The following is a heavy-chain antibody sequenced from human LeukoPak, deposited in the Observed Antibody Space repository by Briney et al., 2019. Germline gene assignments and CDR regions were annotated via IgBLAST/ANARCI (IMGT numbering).Heavy chain of an antibody. J-gene: IGHJ4*02. CDR1: GGTFSSYA. CDR3: ARQAAAAGTHFDY. CDR2: IIPIFGTA. D-gene: IGHD6-13*01. Sequence: SVKVSCKASGGTFSSYAISWVRQAPGQGLEWMGGIIPIFGTANYAQKFQSRVTITTDESTSTAYMELSSLRSEDTAVYYCARQAAAAGTHFDYWGQGTLVTVSS. V-gene: IGHV1-69*05.